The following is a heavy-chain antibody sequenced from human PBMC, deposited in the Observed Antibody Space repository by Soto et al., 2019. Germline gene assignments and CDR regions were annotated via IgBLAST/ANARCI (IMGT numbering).Heavy chain of an antibody. V-gene: IGHV3-30-3*01. CDR3: ARALRGMDV. CDR2: ISYDGSNK. CDR1: GFTFSSYA. Sequence: LRLSCAASGFTFSSYAMHWVRQAPGKGLEWVAVISYDGSNKYYADSVKGRFTISRDNSKNTLYLQMNSLRAEDTAVYYCARALRGMDVWGQGTTVTVSS. J-gene: IGHJ6*02.